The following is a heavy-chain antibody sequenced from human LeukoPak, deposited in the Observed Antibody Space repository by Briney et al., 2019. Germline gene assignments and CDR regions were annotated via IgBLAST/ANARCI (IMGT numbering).Heavy chain of an antibody. V-gene: IGHV6-1*01. CDR1: GDTVSSNSAA. CDR2: TYYRSKRYY. J-gene: IGHJ3*01. CDR3: ARGFFRDF. D-gene: IGHD3-3*01. Sequence: PSQTLSLTCDISGDTVSSNSAAWDWLTQSPARGLEWLGRTYYRSKRYYDYAVAVKSRITNSPDTSQNLFSLQLNSVPADDTAVYYWARGFFRDFWGQGTMVTVSS.